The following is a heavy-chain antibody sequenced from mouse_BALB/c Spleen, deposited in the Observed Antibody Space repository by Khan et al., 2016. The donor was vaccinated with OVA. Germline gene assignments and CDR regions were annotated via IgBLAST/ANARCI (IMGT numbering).Heavy chain of an antibody. Sequence: QVQLQQSGAELARPGASVKLSCKASGYNLTSYCMQWVKQRPGQGLEWIGAIYPGDGDTRSTQKFKGKATLTADKSSSTAYMQLSSLASEDSAVYYGARPHDGYYGSVDYWGQGTTLTVSS. CDR2: IYPGDGDT. D-gene: IGHD2-3*01. CDR1: GYNLTSYC. CDR3: ARPHDGYYGSVDY. V-gene: IGHV1-87*01. J-gene: IGHJ2*01.